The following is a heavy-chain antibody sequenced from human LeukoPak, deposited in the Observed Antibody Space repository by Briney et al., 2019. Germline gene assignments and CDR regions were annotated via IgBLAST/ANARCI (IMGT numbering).Heavy chain of an antibody. CDR3: ARDTYYDILTGYLYYYYYYGMDV. CDR2: ISSSSSYI. CDR1: GFTFSSYS. Sequence: GGSLRLSCAASGFTFSSYSMNWVRQAPGKGLEWVSSISSSSSYIYYADSVKGRFTISRDNAKNSLYLQMNSLRAEDTAVYYCARDTYYDILTGYLYYYYYYGMDVWGQGTTVTVSS. J-gene: IGHJ6*02. V-gene: IGHV3-21*01. D-gene: IGHD3-9*01.